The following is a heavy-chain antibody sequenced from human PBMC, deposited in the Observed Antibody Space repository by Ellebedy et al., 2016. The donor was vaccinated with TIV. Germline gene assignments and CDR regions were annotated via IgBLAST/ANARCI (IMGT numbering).Heavy chain of an antibody. CDR1: GFTFSISG. CDR2: IVSSGREA. V-gene: IGHV3-21*06. D-gene: IGHD3-3*01. CDR3: TRDGSEWSRDY. J-gene: IGHJ4*02. Sequence: GGSLRLFXAASGFTFSISGMTWVRQAPGKGLEWVATIVSSGREAYYADPLKGRFTISRDNAMNSVYLQLNSLSVEDTAVYYCTRDGSEWSRDYWGQGTLVTVSS.